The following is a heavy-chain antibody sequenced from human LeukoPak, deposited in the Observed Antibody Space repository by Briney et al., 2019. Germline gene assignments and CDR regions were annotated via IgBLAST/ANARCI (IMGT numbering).Heavy chain of an antibody. CDR3: ARGYGDFNAFDI. Sequence: GASVKVSCKTSGYTFTGYYMHWVRQAPGQGLEWRGRINPNSGGTNYVQKFQGRVTMTRDTSISTAYMEMSRLRSDDTAVYYCARGYGDFNAFDIWGQETMVTVSS. V-gene: IGHV1-2*06. J-gene: IGHJ3*02. D-gene: IGHD4-17*01. CDR2: INPNSGGT. CDR1: GYTFTGYY.